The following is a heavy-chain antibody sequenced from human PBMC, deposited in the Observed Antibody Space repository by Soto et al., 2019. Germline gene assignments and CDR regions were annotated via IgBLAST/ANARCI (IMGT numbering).Heavy chain of an antibody. Sequence: GGSLRLSCAASGFTFSSYAMHWVRQAPGKGLEWVAVISYDGSNKYYADSVKGRFTISRDNSKNTLYLQMNSLRAEDTAVYYSAREGSSWNDIWGQGTMLTV. V-gene: IGHV3-30-3*01. CDR1: GFTFSSYA. J-gene: IGHJ3*02. D-gene: IGHD6-13*01. CDR3: AREGSSWNDI. CDR2: ISYDGSNK.